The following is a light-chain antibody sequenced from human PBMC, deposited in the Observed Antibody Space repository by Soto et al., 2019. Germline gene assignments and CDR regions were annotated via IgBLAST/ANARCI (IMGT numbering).Light chain of an antibody. CDR2: AAS. CDR1: QSISSY. Sequence: DIQMTQSPSSLSASVVDGVTITCRASQSISSYVSWYQQKPGKAPKLLIYAASSLQSGVPSRFSGSRSGTDFTLTISSLQPEDFATYYCQQSSTARAFGQGTKVDIK. CDR3: QQSSTARA. V-gene: IGKV1-39*01. J-gene: IGKJ1*01.